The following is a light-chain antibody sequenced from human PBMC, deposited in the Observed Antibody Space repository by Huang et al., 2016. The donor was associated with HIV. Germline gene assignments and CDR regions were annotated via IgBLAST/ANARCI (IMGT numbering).Light chain of an antibody. V-gene: IGKV3-20*01. CDR1: QSVSSD. J-gene: IGKJ2*01. CDR3: QQSDTSPQT. Sequence: EIVLTQSPGTLSLSPGERATLSCRASQSVSSDVAWYQQKPGQAPRLLSYGASTRDTGIPDRFSGSGSGTDFTLTISRLEPEDFAVYYCQQSDTSPQTFGQGTKLEIK. CDR2: GAS.